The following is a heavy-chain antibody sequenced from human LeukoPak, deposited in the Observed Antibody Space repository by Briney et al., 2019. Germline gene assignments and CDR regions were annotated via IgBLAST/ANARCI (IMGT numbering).Heavy chain of an antibody. CDR2: ISAYNGNT. CDR3: ARGSLRGKQWLVRGDFDY. D-gene: IGHD6-19*01. V-gene: IGHV1-18*01. CDR1: GYTFTSYA. Sequence: VASVKVSCKASGYTFTSYAMNWVRQAPGQGLEWMGWISAYNGNTNYAQKLQGRVTMTTDTSTSTAYMELRSLRSDDTAVYYCARGSLRGKQWLVRGDFDYWGQGTLVTVSS. J-gene: IGHJ4*02.